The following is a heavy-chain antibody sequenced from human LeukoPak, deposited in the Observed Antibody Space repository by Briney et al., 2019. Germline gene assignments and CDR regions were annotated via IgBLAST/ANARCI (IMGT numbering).Heavy chain of an antibody. J-gene: IGHJ6*03. D-gene: IGHD4-17*01. V-gene: IGHV1-18*01. CDR3: ARGGYGDFEDYYYYYMDV. Sequence: ASVKVSCKASGYTFTSYGISWVRQAPGQGLEWMGWISAYNGNTNYAQKLQGRVTMTTDTSTSTAYMELRSLRSDDTAVYYCARGGYGDFEDYYYYYMDVWGKGTTVTVSS. CDR2: ISAYNGNT. CDR1: GYTFTSYG.